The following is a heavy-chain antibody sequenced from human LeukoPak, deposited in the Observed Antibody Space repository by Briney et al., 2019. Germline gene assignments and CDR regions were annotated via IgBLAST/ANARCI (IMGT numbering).Heavy chain of an antibody. CDR1: GGTFSSYA. Sequence: ASVKVSCKASGGTFSSYAISWVRQAPGQGLEWMGGIIPIFGTANYAQKLQGRVTMTTDTSTSTAYMELRSPRSDDTAVYYCARVRRGGRTGWFDPWGRGTLVTVSS. V-gene: IGHV1-69*05. J-gene: IGHJ5*02. D-gene: IGHD2-15*01. CDR2: IIPIFGTA. CDR3: ARVRRGGRTGWFDP.